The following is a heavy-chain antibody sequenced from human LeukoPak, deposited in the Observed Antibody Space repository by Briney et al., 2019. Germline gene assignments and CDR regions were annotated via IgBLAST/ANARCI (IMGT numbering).Heavy chain of an antibody. CDR1: GYTFTSYG. Sequence: RASVKVSCKASGYTFTSYGISWVRQAPGQGLEWMGWISAYNGNTNYAQKLQGRVTMTTDTSTSTAYMELRSLRSDDTAVYYCARDLATVTTGWYYYYGMDVWGQGTTVTVSS. V-gene: IGHV1-18*01. CDR3: ARDLATVTTGWYYYYGMDV. CDR2: ISAYNGNT. D-gene: IGHD4-17*01. J-gene: IGHJ6*02.